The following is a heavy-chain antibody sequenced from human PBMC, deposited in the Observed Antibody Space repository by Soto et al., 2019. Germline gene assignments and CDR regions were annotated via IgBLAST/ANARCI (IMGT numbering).Heavy chain of an antibody. CDR3: ASDKGAALVWFGERDAFDI. Sequence: QVQLVESGGGVVQPGRSLRLSRTASGFTFSSYGMHWVRQAPGKGLEWVAVIWYDGTIKYYADSVKGRFTISRDNSKNTLYLQMNSLRAEDTAVYYCASDKGAALVWFGERDAFDIWGQGTMVTVSS. D-gene: IGHD3-10*01. CDR2: IWYDGTIK. CDR1: GFTFSSYG. V-gene: IGHV3-33*01. J-gene: IGHJ3*02.